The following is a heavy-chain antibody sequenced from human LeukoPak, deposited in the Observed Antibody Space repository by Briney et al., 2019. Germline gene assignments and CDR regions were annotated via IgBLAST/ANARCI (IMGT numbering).Heavy chain of an antibody. V-gene: IGHV4-4*07. D-gene: IGHD6-13*01. CDR3: ARAAAGTDYYYYGMDV. CDR2: IYTSGST. CDR1: GGSISSYY. Sequence: SETLSLTCTVSGGSISSYYRSWIRQPAGKGLEWIGRIYTSGSTNYNPSLKSRVTMSVDTSKNQFSLKLSSVTAADTAVYYCARAAAGTDYYYYGMDVWGQGTTVTVSS. J-gene: IGHJ6*02.